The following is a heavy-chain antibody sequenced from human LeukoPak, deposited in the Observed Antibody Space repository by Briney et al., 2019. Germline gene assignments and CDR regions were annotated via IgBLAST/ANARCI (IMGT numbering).Heavy chain of an antibody. D-gene: IGHD1-1*01. Sequence: SETLSLTCTVSGGSISSYYWNWIRQPPGKGLEWFGYIYDSGTTNYNPSLKSRVTISVDTSKNQFSLKLSSVTAADTAVYYCARVSWSPGTSYYYMDVWGKGTTVTVSS. CDR2: IYDSGTT. J-gene: IGHJ6*03. CDR1: GGSISSYY. CDR3: ARVSWSPGTSYYYMDV. V-gene: IGHV4-59*01.